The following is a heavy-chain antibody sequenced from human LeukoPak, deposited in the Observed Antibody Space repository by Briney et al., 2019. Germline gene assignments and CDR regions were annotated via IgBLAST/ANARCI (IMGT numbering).Heavy chain of an antibody. CDR3: ARVRGSYSSDS. V-gene: IGHV3-11*04. J-gene: IGHJ4*02. CDR1: GFTFTDYY. CDR2: ISNSGGSM. Sequence: GGSLRLSCAASGFTFTDYYMSWIRQAPGKGLGWVSYISNSGGSMYYADSVKGRFTISRDNAKKSLSLQMNSLRAEDTAVYYCARVRGSYSSDSWGQGTLVTVSS. D-gene: IGHD1-26*01.